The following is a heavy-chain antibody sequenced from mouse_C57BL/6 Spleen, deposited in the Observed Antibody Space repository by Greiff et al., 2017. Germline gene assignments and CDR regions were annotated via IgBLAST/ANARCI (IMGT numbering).Heavy chain of an antibody. J-gene: IGHJ1*03. CDR2: IDPSDSYT. D-gene: IGHD1-1*01. CDR3: ARWDYYGSRDGYFDV. CDR1: GYTFTSYW. V-gene: IGHV1-69*01. Sequence: QVQLKQPGAELVMPGASVKLSCKASGYTFTSYWMHWVKQRPGQGLEWIGEIDPSDSYTNYNQKFKGKSTLTVDKSSSTAYMQLSSLTSEDSAVYYCARWDYYGSRDGYFDVWGTGTTVTVSS.